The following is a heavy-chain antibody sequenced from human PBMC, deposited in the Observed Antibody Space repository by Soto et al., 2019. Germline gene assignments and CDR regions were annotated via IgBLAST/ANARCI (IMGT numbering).Heavy chain of an antibody. CDR2: IYHSGST. V-gene: IGHV4-30-2*01. CDR3: ARALGIAAAGTFWYFDL. D-gene: IGHD6-13*01. Sequence: QLQLQESGSGLVKPSQTLSLTCAVYGGSISSGGYSWSWIRQPPGKGLEWIGYIYHSGSTYYNPYLKSRVTISLDRSKTQFSLKLSSVTAADTAVYYCARALGIAAAGTFWYFDLWGRGTLVTVSS. CDR1: GGSISSGGYS. J-gene: IGHJ2*01.